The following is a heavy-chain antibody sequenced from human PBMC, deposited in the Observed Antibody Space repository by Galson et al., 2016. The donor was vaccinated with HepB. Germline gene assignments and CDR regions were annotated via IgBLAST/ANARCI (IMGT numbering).Heavy chain of an antibody. Sequence: SETLSLTCTVSSGSINSGGYYWNWIRQYPGKGLEWIGYIYYSGSTNYNPSLKSRITISEGTTKSQFSLKLTSVTAEDTAVYYCARVHPRAVVLDYWGQGTLVTVSS. V-gene: IGHV4-61*08. J-gene: IGHJ4*02. CDR1: SGSINSGGYY. CDR2: IYYSGST. D-gene: IGHD4-23*01. CDR3: ARVHPRAVVLDY.